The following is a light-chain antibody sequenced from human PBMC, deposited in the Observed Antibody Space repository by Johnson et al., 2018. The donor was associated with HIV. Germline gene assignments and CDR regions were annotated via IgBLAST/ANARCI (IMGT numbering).Light chain of an antibody. J-gene: IGLJ1*01. CDR3: GTWDSSLSAVYV. CDR1: SSNIGNNY. V-gene: IGLV1-51*01. CDR2: DNN. Sequence: QSVLTQPPSVSAAPGQKVTISCSGSSSNIGNNYVSWYQQLPGTAPKLLIYDNNKRTSGIPDRFSCSKSGTSATLGITGLKTGDEADYYCGTWDSSLSAVYVFGTGTKVTVL.